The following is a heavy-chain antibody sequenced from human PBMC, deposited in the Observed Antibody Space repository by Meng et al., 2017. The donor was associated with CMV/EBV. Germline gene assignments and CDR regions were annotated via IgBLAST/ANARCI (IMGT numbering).Heavy chain of an antibody. J-gene: IGHJ4*02. D-gene: IGHD2-15*01. Sequence: GESLKISCAVSGFTFSSYWMSWVRQAPGKGLEWVANIKQDGSEKYYVDSVKGRFTISRDNAKNSLYLQMNSLRAEDTAVYYCARDTRAATDYWGQGTLVTVSS. CDR1: GFTFSSYW. CDR3: ARDTRAATDY. V-gene: IGHV3-7*01. CDR2: IKQDGSEK.